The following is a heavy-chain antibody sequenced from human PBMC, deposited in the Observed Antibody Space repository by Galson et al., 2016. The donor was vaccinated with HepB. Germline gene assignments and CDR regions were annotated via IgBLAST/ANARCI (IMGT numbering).Heavy chain of an antibody. CDR1: GVSITTTSYY. CDR3: ARQGTTLVTPDNS. J-gene: IGHJ4*02. D-gene: IGHD4-23*01. CDR2: ISYSGRT. V-gene: IGHV4-39*01. Sequence: SETLSLTCSVSGVSITTTSYYWGWIRQPPGKGLEWIGTISYSGRTYYNPSLKSRVTISVDSYENQISLRLTSVTAADTAVYFCARQGTTLVTPDNSWGQGTLVTVSS.